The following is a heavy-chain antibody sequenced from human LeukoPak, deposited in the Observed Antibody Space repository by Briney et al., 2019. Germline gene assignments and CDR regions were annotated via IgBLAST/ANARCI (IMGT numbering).Heavy chain of an antibody. Sequence: PSQTLSLTCTVSGGSISSGGYYWSWIRQHPGKGLEWIGYIYYSGSTYYNPSLKSRVTISVDTSKNQFSLKLSSVTAADTAVYYCVRVLGRYSYGPDYFDYWGQGTLVTVSS. V-gene: IGHV4-31*03. J-gene: IGHJ4*02. CDR1: GGSISSGGYY. CDR2: IYYSGST. CDR3: VRVLGRYSYGPDYFDY. D-gene: IGHD5-18*01.